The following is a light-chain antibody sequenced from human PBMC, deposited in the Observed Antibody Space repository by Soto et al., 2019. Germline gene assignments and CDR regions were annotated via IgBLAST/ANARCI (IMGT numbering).Light chain of an antibody. CDR2: GNR. CDR3: QAYDYTLTASV. Sequence: QSVLTQPPSVSGSPGQRVTLSCTGNTSNLGAGYDVHWYQQLPGAAPKLVIFGNRNRPSGVPERFSGSKSGTSASLAITGLQAEDEADYYCQAYDYTLTASVFGGGTKLTVL. V-gene: IGLV1-40*01. J-gene: IGLJ3*02. CDR1: TSNLGAGYD.